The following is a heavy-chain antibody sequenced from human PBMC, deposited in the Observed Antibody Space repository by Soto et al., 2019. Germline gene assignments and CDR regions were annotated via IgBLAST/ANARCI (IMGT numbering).Heavy chain of an antibody. J-gene: IGHJ4*02. CDR3: AXXIAXXADFDY. CDR2: ISAYNRNT. V-gene: IGHV1-18*01. D-gene: IGHD6-13*01. CDR1: GYTXXXXX. Sequence: QVQLVQSGAEVKKPGASVKVSCKASGYTXXXXXXXXXXXXXXXXLAWMGWISAYNRNTNYAQRLQGRVTMTTDTXXXXXXXXXXXXXXXXXXXXXXAXXIAXXADFDYWGQGTLVTVSS.